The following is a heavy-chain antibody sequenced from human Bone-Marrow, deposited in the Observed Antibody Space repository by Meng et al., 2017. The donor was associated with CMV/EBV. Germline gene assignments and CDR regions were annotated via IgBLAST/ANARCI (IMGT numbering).Heavy chain of an antibody. J-gene: IGHJ6*02. CDR1: GGSISSYY. D-gene: IGHD2-21*01. V-gene: IGHV4-59*01. CDR3: AREVAPWSYYYGMDV. CDR2: IYYSGST. Sequence: SETLSLTCTVSGGSISSYYWSWIRQPPGKGLEWIGYIYYSGSTNYNPSLKSRVTISVDTSKNQFSLKLSSVTAADTDVYYCAREVAPWSYYYGMDVWGQGTTVTVSS.